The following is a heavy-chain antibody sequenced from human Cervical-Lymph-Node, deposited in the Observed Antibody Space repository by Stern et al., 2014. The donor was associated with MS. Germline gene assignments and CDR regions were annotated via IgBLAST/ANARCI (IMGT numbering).Heavy chain of an antibody. J-gene: IGHJ4*02. CDR3: ARGRAIVGLDY. Sequence: VQLVESGGGVVQPGRSLRLSCAASGFTFSSYAMYWVRQAPGQGLEWVTVISYDGGTNYYADSVKGRFTVSRDNSKSTFDLQMSSLRPEDTAVYYCARGRAIVGLDYWGQGTLVTVSS. CDR1: GFTFSSYA. D-gene: IGHD1-26*01. CDR2: ISYDGGTN. V-gene: IGHV3-30*04.